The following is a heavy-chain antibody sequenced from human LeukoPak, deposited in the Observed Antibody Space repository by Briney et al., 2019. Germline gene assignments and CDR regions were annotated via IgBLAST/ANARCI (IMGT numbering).Heavy chain of an antibody. CDR2: IYYSGST. D-gene: IGHD4-17*01. J-gene: IGHJ4*02. Sequence: PSETLSLTCTVSGGSLSSYYWSWIRQPPGKGLEWIGYIYYSGSTNYNPSLKSRVTISVDTSKKQFSLKLSSVTAADTAVYYCARGTTVTREFDYWGQGTQVTVSS. CDR3: ARGTTVTREFDY. CDR1: GGSLSSYY. V-gene: IGHV4-59*01.